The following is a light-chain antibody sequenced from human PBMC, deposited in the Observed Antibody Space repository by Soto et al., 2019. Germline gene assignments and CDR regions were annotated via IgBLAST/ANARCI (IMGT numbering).Light chain of an antibody. V-gene: IGLV2-23*02. Sequence: QSVLTQPASVSGSPGQSSTISFTGTSDDVGNFNLVSWYQHHPGKAPNLIISEVSKRPSGVSNRFSGSKSGNTASLTISGLQAEDEADYYCCSYAGGSIYVLFGGGTKLTVL. CDR3: CSYAGGSIYVL. J-gene: IGLJ2*01. CDR1: SDDVGNFNL. CDR2: EVS.